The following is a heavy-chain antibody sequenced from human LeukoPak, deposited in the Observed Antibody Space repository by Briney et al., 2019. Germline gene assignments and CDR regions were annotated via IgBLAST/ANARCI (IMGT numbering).Heavy chain of an antibody. J-gene: IGHJ6*02. CDR3: ARALRTGPDYYYYYGMDV. CDR1: GFAVSSNY. D-gene: IGHD1-1*01. CDR2: IHSSGAT. V-gene: IGHV3-53*04. Sequence: RGGSLRLSCAASGFAVSSNYMSWVRQAPGMGLEWVSVIHSSGATDYADAVRGRFTRSKHNPNNQLHRQVNSGSPADTAIYYCARALRTGPDYYYYYGMDVWGQGTTVTVSS.